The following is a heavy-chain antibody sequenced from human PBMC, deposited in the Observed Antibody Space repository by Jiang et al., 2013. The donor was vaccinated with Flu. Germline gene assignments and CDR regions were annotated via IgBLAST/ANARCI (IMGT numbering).Heavy chain of an antibody. Sequence: VQLLESGGGVVPPGRSLRLSCAASGFTFSTYAMHWVRQAPGKGLEWVAVISYDGNYQYYADSVKGRFTISRDKSKNTLYLQMNSLRAEDTAVYYCARDLVNVAVVTGILAYSSGCDYWGQGTLVTVSS. D-gene: IGHD2-15*01. CDR1: GFTFSTYA. V-gene: IGHV3-30-3*01. J-gene: IGHJ4*02. CDR2: ISYDGNYQ. CDR3: ARDLVNVAVVTGILAYSSGCDY.